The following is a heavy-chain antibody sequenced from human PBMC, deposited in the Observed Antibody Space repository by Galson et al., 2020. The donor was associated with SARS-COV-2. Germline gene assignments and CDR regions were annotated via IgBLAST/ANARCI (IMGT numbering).Heavy chain of an antibody. V-gene: IGHV1-2*02. CDR1: GYTFTGYY. J-gene: IGHJ6*02. CDR2: INPNSGGT. CDR3: AREYPIVATMMAANYGMDV. D-gene: IGHD5-12*01. Sequence: ASVKVSCKASGYTFTGYYMHWVRQAPGQGLEWMGWINPNSGGTNYAQKFQGRVTMTRDTSISTAYMELSRLRSDDTAVYYCAREYPIVATMMAANYGMDVWGQGTTVTVSS.